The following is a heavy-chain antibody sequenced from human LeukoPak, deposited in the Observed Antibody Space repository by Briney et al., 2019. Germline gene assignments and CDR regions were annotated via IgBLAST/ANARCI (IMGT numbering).Heavy chain of an antibody. CDR2: IYYSGST. V-gene: IGHV4-59*01. Sequence: SGTLSLTCTVSGGSISSYYWSWIRQPPGKGLEWIGYIYYSGSTNYNPSLKSRVTISVDTSKNQFSLKLSSVTAADTAVYYCATQIQEDAFDIWGQGTMVTVSS. J-gene: IGHJ3*02. D-gene: IGHD5-18*01. CDR1: GGSISSYY. CDR3: ATQIQEDAFDI.